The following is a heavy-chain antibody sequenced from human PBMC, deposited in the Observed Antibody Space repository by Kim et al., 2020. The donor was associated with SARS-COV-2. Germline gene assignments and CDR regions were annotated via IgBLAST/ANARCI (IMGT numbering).Heavy chain of an antibody. CDR2: VYYSGTT. J-gene: IGHJ4*02. Sequence: SETLSLTCTVSGVSISSRSYYWGWIRQPPGKGLEWLGSVYYSGTTYYNPSLQSRVTISVDTSKKQFFLKLSSVTAADTAVYYCARPFGGGYFDYWGQGTLVTVSS. CDR3: ARPFGGGYFDY. D-gene: IGHD2-15*01. V-gene: IGHV4-39*01. CDR1: GVSISSRSYY.